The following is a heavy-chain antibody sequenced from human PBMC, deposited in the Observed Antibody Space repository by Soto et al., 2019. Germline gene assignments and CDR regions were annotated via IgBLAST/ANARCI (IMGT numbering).Heavy chain of an antibody. CDR3: ARVKRVVGSGRCPRFPGYGMDV. CDR1: GGSFSGYY. CDR2: INHSGST. Sequence: SETLSLTCAVYGGSFSGYYWSWIRQPPGKGLEWIGEINHSGSTNYNPSLKSRVTISVDTSKNQFSLKLSSVTAADTAVYYCARVKRVVGSGRCPRFPGYGMDVWGQGTTVTVSS. D-gene: IGHD6-19*01. J-gene: IGHJ6*02. V-gene: IGHV4-34*01.